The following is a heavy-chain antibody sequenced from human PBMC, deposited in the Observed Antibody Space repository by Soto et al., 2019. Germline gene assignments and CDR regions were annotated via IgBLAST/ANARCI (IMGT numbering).Heavy chain of an antibody. V-gene: IGHV3-23*01. CDR3: AKDFNSESLWFFAN. CDR2: ITGSGGVT. J-gene: IGHJ4*01. CDR1: GFTFSNYA. D-gene: IGHD3-10*01. Sequence: PGGSLRLSCAASGFTFSNYAMSWVRQAPGKGPEWVSVITGSGGVTTYRDSVKGRFTISRDNSKSTLYLQMNSLRADDTGVYYCAKDFNSESLWFFANWGHGTLVTVSS.